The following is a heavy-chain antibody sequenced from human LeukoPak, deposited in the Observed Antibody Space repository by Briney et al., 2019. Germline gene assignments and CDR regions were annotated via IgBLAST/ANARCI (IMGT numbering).Heavy chain of an antibody. J-gene: IGHJ4*02. CDR3: ARNVIGVVIFDY. Sequence: GGSLRLSCAASGFTFSSYGMSWVRQAPGKGLEWVSAISGSGGSTYYADSVKGRFTISRDNSKNTLYLQMNSLRAEDTAVYYCARNVIGVVIFDYWGQGTLVTVSS. CDR1: GFTFSSYG. V-gene: IGHV3-23*01. D-gene: IGHD3-3*01. CDR2: ISGSGGST.